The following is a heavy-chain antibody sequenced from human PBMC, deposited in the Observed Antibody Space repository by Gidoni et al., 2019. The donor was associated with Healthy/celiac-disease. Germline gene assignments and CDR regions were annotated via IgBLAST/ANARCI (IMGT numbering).Heavy chain of an antibody. CDR1: VGSISSSSYY. D-gene: IGHD3-22*01. CDR3: ASLDRDSSGPHVTY. J-gene: IGHJ4*02. Sequence: QLQLQESGPGLVKPSETLSLTCTVSVGSISSSSYYWGWIRQPPGKGLEWIGSIYYSGSTYYNPSLKSRVTISVDTSKNQFSLKLSSVTAADTAVYYCASLDRDSSGPHVTYWGQGTLVTVSS. CDR2: IYYSGST. V-gene: IGHV4-39*01.